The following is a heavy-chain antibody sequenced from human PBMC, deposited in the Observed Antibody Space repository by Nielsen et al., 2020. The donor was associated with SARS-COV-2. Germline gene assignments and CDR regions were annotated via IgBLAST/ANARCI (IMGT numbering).Heavy chain of an antibody. CDR3: ARLGYPGWYFDL. J-gene: IGHJ2*01. D-gene: IGHD5-12*01. V-gene: IGHV4-59*06. CDR1: GASISSYY. CDR2: IYYSGST. Sequence: SETLSLTCTVSGASISSYYWSWIRKHPGKGLEWIGYIYYSGSTYYNPSLKSRVTISVDTSKNQFSLKLSSVTAADTAVYYCARLGYPGWYFDLWGRGTLVTVSS.